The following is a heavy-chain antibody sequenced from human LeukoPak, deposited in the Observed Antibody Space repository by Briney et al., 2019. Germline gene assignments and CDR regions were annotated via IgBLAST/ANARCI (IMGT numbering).Heavy chain of an antibody. J-gene: IGHJ4*02. V-gene: IGHV3-23*01. D-gene: IGHD3-3*01. Sequence: TGGSLRLSCAASGFTFSSYAMSWVRQAPGKGLEWVSAISGSGGSTYYADSVKGRFTISRDNSKNTLYLQMNSLRAEDTAVYYCAKDHTIFGVVTHDYWGQGTLVTVSS. CDR1: GFTFSSYA. CDR2: ISGSGGST. CDR3: AKDHTIFGVVTHDY.